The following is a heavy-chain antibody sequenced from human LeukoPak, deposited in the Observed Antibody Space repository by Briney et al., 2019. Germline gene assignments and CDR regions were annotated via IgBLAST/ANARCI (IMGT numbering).Heavy chain of an antibody. CDR3: ARAAYSSGSGFDY. CDR2: IYHSGST. D-gene: IGHD6-19*01. Sequence: SETLSLTCAVSGGSISSSNWWSWVRQPPGKGLEWIGEIYHSGSTNYNPSPKSRVTISVDKSKNQFSLKLSSVTAADTAVYYCARAAYSSGSGFDYWGQGTLVTVSS. CDR1: GGSISSSNW. J-gene: IGHJ4*02. V-gene: IGHV4-4*02.